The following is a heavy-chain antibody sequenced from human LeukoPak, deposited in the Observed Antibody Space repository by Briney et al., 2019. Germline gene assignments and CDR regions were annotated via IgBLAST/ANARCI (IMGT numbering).Heavy chain of an antibody. CDR1: GGSISSYY. J-gene: IGHJ4*02. CDR2: IYYSGST. V-gene: IGHV4-59*01. CDR3: VSLEYYAFGAFHY. Sequence: PSETLSLTCTVSGGSISSYYWRWIRQPPGKGLEFIGYIYYSGSTNYNPSLKTRVTISVDTSENQFSLNLSSVTAADTAVYYCVSLEYYAFGAFHYWGQGTLVTVSS. D-gene: IGHD2/OR15-2a*01.